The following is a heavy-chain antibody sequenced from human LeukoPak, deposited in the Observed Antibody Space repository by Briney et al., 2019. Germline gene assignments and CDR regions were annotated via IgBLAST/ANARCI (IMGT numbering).Heavy chain of an antibody. Sequence: GESLKISCKGSGYSFTNYWIGWVRQMPGKGLEWMGIIYPDDSDTRYSPSFQGQVTISADKSINTAYLQWSSLKASDTAIYYCARSPTVVTPVDYWGQGTLVTVSS. J-gene: IGHJ4*02. D-gene: IGHD4-23*01. V-gene: IGHV5-51*01. CDR2: IYPDDSDT. CDR3: ARSPTVVTPVDY. CDR1: GYSFTNYW.